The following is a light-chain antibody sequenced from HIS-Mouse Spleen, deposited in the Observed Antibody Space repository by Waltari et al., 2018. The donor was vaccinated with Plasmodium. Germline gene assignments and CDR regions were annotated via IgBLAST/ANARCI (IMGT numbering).Light chain of an antibody. CDR1: SSDVGGYNY. V-gene: IGLV2-14*03. J-gene: IGLJ1*01. CDR2: DVS. Sequence: QSALTQPASVSGSPGQSITIPCTGTSSDVGGYNYVSWYQQHPGKAHKLMIYDVSNRPSRVSNRFSGSKSGNTASLPISGLQAEDEADYYCSSYTSSSTLNYVFGTGTKVTVL. CDR3: SSYTSSSTLNYV.